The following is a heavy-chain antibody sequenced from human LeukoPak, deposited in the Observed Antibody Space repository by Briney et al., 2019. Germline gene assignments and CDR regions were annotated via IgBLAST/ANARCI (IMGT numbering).Heavy chain of an antibody. CDR3: AREHSRNYYMDV. Sequence: PSETLSLTCTVSGGSISSYYWSWIRQPPGKGLEWIGYIYYSGSINDNPSLKSRVTISVDTSKNQFSLKLSSVTAADTAVYYCAREHSRNYYMDVWGKGTTVTVSS. CDR1: GGSISSYY. V-gene: IGHV4-59*01. J-gene: IGHJ6*03. D-gene: IGHD6-13*01. CDR2: IYYSGSI.